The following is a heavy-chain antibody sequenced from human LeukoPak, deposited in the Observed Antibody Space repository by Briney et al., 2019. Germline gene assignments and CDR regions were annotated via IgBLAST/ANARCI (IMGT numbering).Heavy chain of an antibody. V-gene: IGHV4-34*01. CDR2: INHSGST. Sequence: SETLSLTCAVYGGSFGGYYWSWIRQPPGKGLEWIGEINHSGSTNYNPSLKSRVTISVDTSKNQFSLKLSSVTAADTAVYYCARELVSSSCYFDYWGQGTLVTVSS. J-gene: IGHJ4*02. CDR3: ARELVSSSCYFDY. CDR1: GGSFGGYY. D-gene: IGHD6-13*01.